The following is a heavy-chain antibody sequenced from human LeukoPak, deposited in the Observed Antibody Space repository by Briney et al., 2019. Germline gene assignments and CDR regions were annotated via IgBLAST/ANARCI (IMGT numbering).Heavy chain of an antibody. V-gene: IGHV4-39*01. Sequence: SETLSLTCTVSGGSISNSNFHWGWIRQPPGKGLEWIGSIYYSGTTYYNPSLTSRVTISVDTSKNQFSLKLSSVTAADTAVYYCARRPNSSWYAHWGRGTLDPVSS. D-gene: IGHD6-13*01. J-gene: IGHJ4*02. CDR2: IYYSGTT. CDR1: GGSISNSNFH. CDR3: ARRPNSSWYAH.